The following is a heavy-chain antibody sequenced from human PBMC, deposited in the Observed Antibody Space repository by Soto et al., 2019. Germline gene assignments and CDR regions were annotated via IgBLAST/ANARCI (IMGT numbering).Heavy chain of an antibody. Sequence: QVQLVQSGAEVKKPGASVKVSCKASGYTFTSYAMHWVRQAPGQRLEWMGWINAGNGNTKYSQKFQGRVTITRDTSASTGYMELSSLRSEDTAVYYCARDSTGYSSSWHYYYYYYMDVWGKGTTVTVSS. V-gene: IGHV1-3*01. CDR1: GYTFTSYA. J-gene: IGHJ6*03. CDR2: INAGNGNT. CDR3: ARDSTGYSSSWHYYYYYYMDV. D-gene: IGHD6-13*01.